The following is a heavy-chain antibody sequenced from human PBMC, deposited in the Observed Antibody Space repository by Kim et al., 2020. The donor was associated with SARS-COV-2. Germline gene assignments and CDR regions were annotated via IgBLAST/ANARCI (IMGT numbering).Heavy chain of an antibody. Sequence: GGSLRLSCAASGFTFSSDAMSWVRQAPGKGRDWVSSISGYSGKSHYADSVKGRFTISRDNSKSTLYLQMDSLRAEDTAVYYCAKITGIFSAGSVYWGQGTLVTVSS. CDR1: GFTFSSDA. J-gene: IGHJ4*02. CDR3: AKITGIFSAGSVY. CDR2: ISGYSGKS. D-gene: IGHD3-10*01. V-gene: IGHV3-23*01.